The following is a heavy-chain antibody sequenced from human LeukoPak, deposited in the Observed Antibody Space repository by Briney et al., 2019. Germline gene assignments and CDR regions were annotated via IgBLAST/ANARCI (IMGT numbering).Heavy chain of an antibody. J-gene: IGHJ6*02. V-gene: IGHV1-18*01. Sequence: ASVKVSCKASGYTFNKFGITWVRQAPGQGLECMGWISAYNGKTKYTQKFQDRVTMTTDASATTAYMELRSLRFDDTAVYYCARAEDPAMVNVGDYYHYAMDIWGQGTTVTVSS. CDR1: GYTFNKFG. D-gene: IGHD5-18*01. CDR3: ARAEDPAMVNVGDYYHYAMDI. CDR2: ISAYNGKT.